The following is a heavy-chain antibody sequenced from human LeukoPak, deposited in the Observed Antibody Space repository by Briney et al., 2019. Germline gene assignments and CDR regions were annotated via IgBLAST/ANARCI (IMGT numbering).Heavy chain of an antibody. Sequence: GGSLRLSYAASGFSFSDYYMTWIRQAPGKGLEWVAFIRYDGSNKYYADSVKGRFTISRDNSKNTLYLQMNSLRAEDTAVYYCAKEIPVTANIDYWGQGTLVTVSS. J-gene: IGHJ4*02. CDR1: GFSFSDYY. CDR3: AKEIPVTANIDY. D-gene: IGHD2-21*02. V-gene: IGHV3-30*02. CDR2: IRYDGSNK.